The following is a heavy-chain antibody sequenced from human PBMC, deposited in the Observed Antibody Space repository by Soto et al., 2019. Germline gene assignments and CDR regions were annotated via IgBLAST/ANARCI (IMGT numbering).Heavy chain of an antibody. J-gene: IGHJ4*02. Sequence: PWGSLRLSCAASGFTFSSYAMHWVRQAPGKGLEWVAVISYDGSNKYYADSVKGRFTISRDNSKNTLYLQMNSLRAEDTAVYYCARACSAYCSSTSCYTGFDYWGQGTLVTVSS. CDR2: ISYDGSNK. CDR1: GFTFSSYA. D-gene: IGHD2-2*02. CDR3: ARACSAYCSSTSCYTGFDY. V-gene: IGHV3-30-3*01.